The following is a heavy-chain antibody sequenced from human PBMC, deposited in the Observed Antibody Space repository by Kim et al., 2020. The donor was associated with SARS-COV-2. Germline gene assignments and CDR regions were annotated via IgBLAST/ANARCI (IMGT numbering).Heavy chain of an antibody. Sequence: ASVKVSCKASGYTFTSYGISWVRQAPGQGLEWMGWISAYNGNTNYAQKLQGRVTMTTDTSTSTAYMELRSLRSDDTAVYYCARYCSGGSCYYRYNWFDPWGQGTLVTVSS. V-gene: IGHV1-18*01. CDR1: GYTFTSYG. CDR2: ISAYNGNT. J-gene: IGHJ5*02. D-gene: IGHD2-15*01. CDR3: ARYCSGGSCYYRYNWFDP.